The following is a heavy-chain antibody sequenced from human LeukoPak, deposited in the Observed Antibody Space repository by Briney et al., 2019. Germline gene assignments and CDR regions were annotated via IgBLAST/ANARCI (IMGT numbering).Heavy chain of an antibody. CDR1: GFTFSGSA. Sequence: PGGSLRLSCAAPGFTFSGSALHRVRQASGKGLEWVGRIRSTANGYATAYAASVKGRFTISRDDSKNTAYLQMDSLKTEDTAVYYCTGNYYGSGSYADFDYWGQGTLVTVSS. J-gene: IGHJ4*02. V-gene: IGHV3-73*01. CDR2: IRSTANGYAT. D-gene: IGHD3-10*01. CDR3: TGNYYGSGSYADFDY.